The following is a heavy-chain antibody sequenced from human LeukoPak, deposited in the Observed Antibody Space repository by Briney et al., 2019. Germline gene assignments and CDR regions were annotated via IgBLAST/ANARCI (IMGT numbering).Heavy chain of an antibody. J-gene: IGHJ4*01. CDR3: ARGYCSGRSCYMWYSDY. V-gene: IGHV3-23*01. Sequence: GGSLRLSCAASGFTFSDYAMSWVRQAPGKGLEWVSVISGSGGSTYYADSVKGRFTISRDNSKNTVYLQMNSLRAEDTAVYYCARGYCSGRSCYMWYSDYWGQGTLVTVSS. CDR2: ISGSGGST. CDR1: GFTFSDYA. D-gene: IGHD2-15*01.